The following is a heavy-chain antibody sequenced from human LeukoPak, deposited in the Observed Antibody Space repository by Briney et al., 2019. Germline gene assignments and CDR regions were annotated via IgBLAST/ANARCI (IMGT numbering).Heavy chain of an antibody. Sequence: PGGSLRLSCAASGFTFSSYAMSWVRQPPGKGLECVSAISGSGGSTYYADSVKGRFTISRDNSKNTLYLQMNSLRAENTAVYYCAKTLWEFILTGYLFDYWGQGTLVTVSS. CDR1: GFTFSSYA. V-gene: IGHV3-23*01. CDR3: AKTLWEFILTGYLFDY. D-gene: IGHD3-9*01. CDR2: ISGSGGST. J-gene: IGHJ4*02.